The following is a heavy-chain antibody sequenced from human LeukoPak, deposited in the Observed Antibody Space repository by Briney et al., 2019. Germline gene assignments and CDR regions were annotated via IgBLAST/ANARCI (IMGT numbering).Heavy chain of an antibody. V-gene: IGHV3-9*01. CDR1: GFTFDDYA. CDR3: ARDETTFDY. CDR2: ISWISGSI. D-gene: IGHD4-17*01. J-gene: IGHJ4*02. Sequence: SLRLSCAASGFTFDDYAMHWVRQAPGKGLEWVSSISWISGSIGYADSVKGRFTISRDNAKNSLYLQMNSLRAEDTAVYYCARDETTFDYWGQGTLVTVSS.